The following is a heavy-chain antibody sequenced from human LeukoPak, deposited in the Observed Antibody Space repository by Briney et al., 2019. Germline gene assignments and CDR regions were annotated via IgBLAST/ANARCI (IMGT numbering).Heavy chain of an antibody. V-gene: IGHV3-74*01. D-gene: IGHD5-18*01. Sequence: GGSLRLSCAASGFTLSSYWMHWVRQAPGKGLVWVSRINGDGGSTTYADSVKGRFTISSDNAKNTLYLQMNSLSAEDTAVYYCARDRATAMFDYWAQGTLVTVSS. CDR2: INGDGGST. CDR3: ARDRATAMFDY. CDR1: GFTLSSYW. J-gene: IGHJ4*02.